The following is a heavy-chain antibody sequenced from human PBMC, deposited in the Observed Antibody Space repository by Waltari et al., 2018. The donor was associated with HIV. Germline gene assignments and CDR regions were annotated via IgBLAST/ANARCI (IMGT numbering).Heavy chain of an antibody. CDR3: ARGPSYWYFDL. CDR2: IYYSGST. V-gene: IGHV4-39*01. CDR1: GGSISSSSYS. Sequence: QLQLQESGPGLVKPSETLSLTCTVSGGSISSSSYSWGWIRQPPGKGLEWIGSIYYSGSTYYKPSLKSRVTISVDTSKNQFSLKLSSVTAADTAVYYCARGPSYWYFDLWGRGTLVTVSS. J-gene: IGHJ2*01.